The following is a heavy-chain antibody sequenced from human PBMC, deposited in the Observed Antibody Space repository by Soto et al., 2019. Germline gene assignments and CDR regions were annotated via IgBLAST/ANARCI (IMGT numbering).Heavy chain of an antibody. D-gene: IGHD2-15*01. V-gene: IGHV4-59*08. J-gene: IGHJ4*02. CDR2: IYYSGST. CDR3: ARQTPKGYCSGGSCSTVDY. CDR1: GGSINSDY. Sequence: PSETLSLTCTVSGGSINSDYWSWIRQTPGKGLEWIGYIYYSGSTDYNPSLESRVSISVDTSKTQFSLQLISVTAADTAVYYCARQTPKGYCSGGSCSTVDYWGQGTLVTVSS.